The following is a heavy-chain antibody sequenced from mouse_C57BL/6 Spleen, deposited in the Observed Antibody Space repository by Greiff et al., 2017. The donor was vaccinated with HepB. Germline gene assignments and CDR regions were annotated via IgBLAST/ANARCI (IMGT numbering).Heavy chain of an antibody. CDR1: GYTFTSYW. J-gene: IGHJ4*01. CDR2: IYPGSGST. CDR3: ARYGQLRLRAMDY. Sequence: VQLQQPGAELVKPGASVKMSCKASGYTFTSYWITWVKQRPGQGLEWIGDIYPGSGSTNYNEKFKSKATLTVDTSSSTAYMQLSSLTSEDSAVYYCARYGQLRLRAMDYWGQGTSVTVSS. V-gene: IGHV1-55*01. D-gene: IGHD3-2*02.